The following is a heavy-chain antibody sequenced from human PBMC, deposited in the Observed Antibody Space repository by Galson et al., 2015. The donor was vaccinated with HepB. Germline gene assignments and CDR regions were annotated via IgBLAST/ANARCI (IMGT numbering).Heavy chain of an antibody. J-gene: IGHJ6*02. D-gene: IGHD1-26*01. V-gene: IGHV3-30*18. CDR2: ISYDGSKK. CDR3: AKGGFSGSYLLYYGLDV. CDR1: RFTFSTYG. Sequence: SLRLSCAAPRFTFSTYGMHWVRQAPGKGLEWVVVISYDGSKKYYVDSVKGRFTISRDNSKNTLYLQMNSLRAEDTAVYYCAKGGFSGSYLLYYGLDVWGQGTTVTVSS.